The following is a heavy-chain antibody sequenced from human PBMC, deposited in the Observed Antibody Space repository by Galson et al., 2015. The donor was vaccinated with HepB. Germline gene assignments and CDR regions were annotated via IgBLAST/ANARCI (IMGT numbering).Heavy chain of an antibody. D-gene: IGHD1-14*01. CDR1: GFTFSGYV. CDR2: ISSDATKK. J-gene: IGHJ4*02. CDR3: ARDFRTWSPGF. V-gene: IGHV3-33*01. Sequence: SLRLSCAASGFTFSGYVMNWIRQAPGKGLEWVATISSDATKKYYADSVSGRFIISRDNSQNTLSLQLNNLRLEDTAFYYCARDFRTWSPGFWGQGTLVTVSS.